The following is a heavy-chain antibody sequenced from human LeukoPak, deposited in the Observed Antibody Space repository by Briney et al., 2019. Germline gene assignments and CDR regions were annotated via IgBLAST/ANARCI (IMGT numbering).Heavy chain of an antibody. D-gene: IGHD6-6*01. Sequence: ASVKVSCKASGYSFTSYGISWVRQAPGQGLEWMGGIIPIFGTANYAQKFQGRVTITADESTSTAYMELSSLRSEDTAVYYCARDGEYSDYWGQGTLVTVSS. CDR1: GYSFTSYG. V-gene: IGHV1-69*13. J-gene: IGHJ4*02. CDR2: IIPIFGTA. CDR3: ARDGEYSDY.